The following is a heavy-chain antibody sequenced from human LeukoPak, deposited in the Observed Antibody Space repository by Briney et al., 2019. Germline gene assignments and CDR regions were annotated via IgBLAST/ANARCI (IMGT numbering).Heavy chain of an antibody. CDR1: GYTFTGYY. CDR2: INPNSGGT. J-gene: IGHJ2*01. D-gene: IGHD2-21*02. V-gene: IGHV1-2*02. Sequence: ASVKVSCKASGYTFTGYYMHWVREAPGQGNEWMGWINPNSGGTNYAQKFQGRVTMTRDTSISTAYMELSRLRSDDTAVYYCARDLEAYCGGDCRYFDLWGRGTLVTVSS. CDR3: ARDLEAYCGGDCRYFDL.